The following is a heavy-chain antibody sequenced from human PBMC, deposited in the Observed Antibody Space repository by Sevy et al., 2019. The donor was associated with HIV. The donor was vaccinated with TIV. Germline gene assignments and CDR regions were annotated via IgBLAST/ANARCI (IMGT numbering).Heavy chain of an antibody. CDR1: GYSFTSYW. V-gene: IGHV5-51*01. CDR2: IYPGDSDT. J-gene: IGHJ4*02. CDR3: ARKPTLYYDSSGYYYDPFDY. Sequence: GESLKISCKGSGYSFTSYWIGWVRQMPGEGLEWMGIIYPGDSDTRYSPSFQGQVTISADKSISTAYLQWSSLKASDTAMYYCARKPTLYYDSSGYYYDPFDYWGQGTLVTVSS. D-gene: IGHD3-22*01.